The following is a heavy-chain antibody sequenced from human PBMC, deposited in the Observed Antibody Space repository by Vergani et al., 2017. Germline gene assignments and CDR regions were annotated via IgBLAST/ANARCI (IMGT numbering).Heavy chain of an antibody. CDR1: GFTFSSFA. D-gene: IGHD2-2*01. Sequence: EVQLLESGGGLVQPGGSLRLSCAASGFTFSSFAMSWVRQAPGKGLEWVSAISGSGGSTYYADSVKGRFTISRDNSKNTLYLQMNSLRAEDTAVYYCAKNIEGYQLLSWFDPWGQGTLVTVSS. CDR2: ISGSGGST. V-gene: IGHV3-23*01. CDR3: AKNIEGYQLLSWFDP. J-gene: IGHJ5*02.